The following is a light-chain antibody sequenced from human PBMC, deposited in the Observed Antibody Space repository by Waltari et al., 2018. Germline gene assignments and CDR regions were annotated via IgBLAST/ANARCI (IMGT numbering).Light chain of an antibody. J-gene: IGKJ4*01. CDR3: QQSYSTPLT. CDR1: QTITSY. V-gene: IGKV1-39*01. Sequence: DIQMTQSPASLSASVGDRVTITCRASQTITSYLNWYQHRPGKPPQLLIFAASRLQNGVPSRFSGSGSGTDFTLTISSLQPEDFATYYCQQSYSTPLTFGGGTKVEIK. CDR2: AAS.